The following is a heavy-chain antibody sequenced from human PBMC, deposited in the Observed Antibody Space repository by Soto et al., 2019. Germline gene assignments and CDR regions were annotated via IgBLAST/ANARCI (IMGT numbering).Heavy chain of an antibody. J-gene: IGHJ4*02. V-gene: IGHV3-15*07. CDR1: GFTFNNAW. D-gene: IGHD6-25*01. CDR2: IKSKTDGVPT. CDR3: TTDPGPYSSAC. Sequence: GSLRLSCAASGFTFNNAWMNWVRQAPGKGLEWVGRIKSKTDGVPTDYAASVKGRFTISRDDSKNTLYLQMNSLKTEDTAVYFCTTDPGPYSSACWGQGTLVTVSS.